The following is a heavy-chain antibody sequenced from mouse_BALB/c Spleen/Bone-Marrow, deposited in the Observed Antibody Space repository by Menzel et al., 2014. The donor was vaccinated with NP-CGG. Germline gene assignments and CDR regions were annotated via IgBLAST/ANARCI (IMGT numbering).Heavy chain of an antibody. D-gene: IGHD1-1*01. J-gene: IGHJ2*03. Sequence: EVKLVESGTVLARPGASVKMSCKASGYSFTSYWVYWIKQRPGQGLEWIGAIYPGNSGTSYNQNFKGKAKLTAVTSASTAYMELSSLTNEDSAVYYCTRSITTAVEFDYWGQGTSLTVSS. V-gene: IGHV1-5*01. CDR3: TRSITTAVEFDY. CDR1: GYSFTSYW. CDR2: IYPGNSGT.